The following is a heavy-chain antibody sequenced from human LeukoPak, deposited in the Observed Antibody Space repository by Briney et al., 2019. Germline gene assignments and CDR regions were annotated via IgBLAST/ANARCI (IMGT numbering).Heavy chain of an antibody. D-gene: IGHD6-19*01. CDR1: GGSIDSHY. J-gene: IGHJ4*02. Sequence: SETLSLTCAVSGGSIDSHYWGWIRQPPGKGLQWIGDIYYTGKNNYNPSLKSRVTISLDTSKDHLSLNLASVLAADTAIYYCVRRDTGWNYFDYWGQGILVTVSS. CDR3: VRRDTGWNYFDY. CDR2: IYYTGKN. V-gene: IGHV4-59*08.